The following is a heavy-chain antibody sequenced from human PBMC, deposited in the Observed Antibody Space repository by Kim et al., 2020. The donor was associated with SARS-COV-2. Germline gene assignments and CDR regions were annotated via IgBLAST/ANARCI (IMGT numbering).Heavy chain of an antibody. D-gene: IGHD1-26*01. J-gene: IGHJ4*01. V-gene: IGHV3-74*01. CDR3: ARESGSYGFDS. Sequence: EALVKGRFTNSRDNAKSTLDLQMNSLRPEDTAVYYCARESGSYGFDSWGQGILVAFSS.